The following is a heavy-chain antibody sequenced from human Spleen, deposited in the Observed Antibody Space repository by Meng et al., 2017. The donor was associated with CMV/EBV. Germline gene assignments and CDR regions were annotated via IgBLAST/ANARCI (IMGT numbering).Heavy chain of an antibody. Sequence: GESLKISCAASGFTFSSYGMHWVRQAPGKGLEWVAFIRYDGSNKYYADSVKGRFTISRDNSKNTVYLQMYSLRAEDTARYYCAKDTTFRPGGDYSHGLDVWGQGTTVTVSS. CDR2: IRYDGSNK. CDR1: GFTFSSYG. D-gene: IGHD6-6*01. V-gene: IGHV3-30*02. J-gene: IGHJ6*02. CDR3: AKDTTFRPGGDYSHGLDV.